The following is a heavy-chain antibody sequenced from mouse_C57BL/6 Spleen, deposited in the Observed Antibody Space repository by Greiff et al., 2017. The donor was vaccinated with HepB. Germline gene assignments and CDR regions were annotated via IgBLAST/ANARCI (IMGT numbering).Heavy chain of an antibody. CDR2: ISSGSSTI. Sequence: VQLKESGGGLVKPGGSLKLSCAASGFTFSDYGMHWVRQAPEKGLEWVAYISSGSSTIYYADTVKGRFTISRDNAKNTLFLQMTSLRSEDTAMYYCAKERYYRNAMDYWGQGTSVTVSS. J-gene: IGHJ4*01. CDR1: GFTFSDYG. CDR3: AKERYYRNAMDY. V-gene: IGHV5-17*01. D-gene: IGHD1-1*01.